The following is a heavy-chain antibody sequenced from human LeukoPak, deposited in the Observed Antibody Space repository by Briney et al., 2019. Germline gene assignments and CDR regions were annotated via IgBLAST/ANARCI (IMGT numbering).Heavy chain of an antibody. D-gene: IGHD5-18*01. Sequence: GGSLRLSCAASGFAFSSLAMGWVRQAPGKGLEWVSVIYSGGSTYYADSVKGRFTISRDNSKNTLYLQMNSLRAEDTAVYYCARGGTAMASDYWGQGTLVTVSS. V-gene: IGHV3-66*01. CDR2: IYSGGST. J-gene: IGHJ4*02. CDR1: GFAFSSLA. CDR3: ARGGTAMASDY.